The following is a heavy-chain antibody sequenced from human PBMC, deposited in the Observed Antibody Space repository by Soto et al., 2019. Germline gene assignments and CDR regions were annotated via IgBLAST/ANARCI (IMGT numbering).Heavy chain of an antibody. CDR1: GGSMNSGDYY. CDR2: IYYIGST. Sequence: SETLSLTCTVSGGSMNSGDYYWTWIRQLPGKGLEGIGCIYYIGSTYYKSSLKSRLTIAVDTSKNQFSLRLSSVTAADTAIYYCARAEYYDSYLDSWGRGTLVTVSS. D-gene: IGHD3-16*01. CDR3: ARAEYYDSYLDS. J-gene: IGHJ4*02. V-gene: IGHV4-31*03.